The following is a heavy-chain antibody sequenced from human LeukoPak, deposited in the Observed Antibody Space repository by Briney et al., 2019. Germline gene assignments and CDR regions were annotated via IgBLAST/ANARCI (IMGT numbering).Heavy chain of an antibody. CDR1: GGSISSGGYY. V-gene: IGHV4-61*08. CDR2: IYYSGST. Sequence: SETLSLTCTVSGGSISSGGYYWSWIRQPPGKGLEWIGYIYYSGSTNYNPSLKSRVTISVDTSKNQFSLKLSSVTAADTAVYYCARRLNYYDSSGFDYWGQGTLVTVSS. CDR3: ARRLNYYDSSGFDY. D-gene: IGHD3-22*01. J-gene: IGHJ4*02.